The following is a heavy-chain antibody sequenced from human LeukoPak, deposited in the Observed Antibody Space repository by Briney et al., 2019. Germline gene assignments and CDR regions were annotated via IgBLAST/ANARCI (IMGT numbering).Heavy chain of an antibody. Sequence: ASETLSLTCTVSGGSISSGDYYWSWIRQPPGKGLEGIGYIYYSGSTYYNPSLKSRVTISVDTSKNQFSLKLSSVTAADTAVYYCARVDYDSSGLFDYWGQGTLVTVSS. D-gene: IGHD3-22*01. CDR3: ARVDYDSSGLFDY. CDR1: GGSISSGDYY. J-gene: IGHJ4*02. V-gene: IGHV4-30-4*08. CDR2: IYYSGST.